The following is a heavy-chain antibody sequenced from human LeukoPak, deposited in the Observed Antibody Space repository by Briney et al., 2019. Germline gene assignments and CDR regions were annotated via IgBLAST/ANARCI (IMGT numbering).Heavy chain of an antibody. V-gene: IGHV3-7*01. CDR2: IKQDGSEK. D-gene: IGHD6-19*01. CDR1: GFTFGSYW. Sequence: GGSLRLSCAASGFTFGSYWMSWVRQAPGKGLEWVANIKQDGSEKYYVDSVKGRFTISRDNAKNSLYLQMNSLRAEDTAVYYCARDGSGWSYYFDYWGQGTLVTVSS. CDR3: ARDGSGWSYYFDY. J-gene: IGHJ4*02.